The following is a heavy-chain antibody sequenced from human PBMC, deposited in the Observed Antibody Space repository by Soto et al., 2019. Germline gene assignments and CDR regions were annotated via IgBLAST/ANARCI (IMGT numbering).Heavy chain of an antibody. CDR1: IYS. J-gene: IGHJ6*02. CDR3: ARGQVGRLGELSSYYYYYGMDV. D-gene: IGHD3-16*02. Sequence: IYSMNWVRQAPGKGLEWVSSISSSSSYIYYADSVKGRFTISRDNAKNSLYLQMNSLRAEDTAVYYCARGQVGRLGELSSYYYYYGMDVWGQGTTVTVSS. V-gene: IGHV3-21*01. CDR2: ISSSSSYI.